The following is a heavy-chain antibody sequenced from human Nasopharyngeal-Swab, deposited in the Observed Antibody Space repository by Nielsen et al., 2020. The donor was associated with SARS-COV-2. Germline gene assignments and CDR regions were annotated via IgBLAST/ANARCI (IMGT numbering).Heavy chain of an antibody. CDR1: GFTFSSYG. CDR3: VKHQGSSSDQ. CDR2: ISYDGSNK. J-gene: IGHJ4*02. V-gene: IGHV3-30*18. Sequence: GESLKISCAASGFTFSSYGMHWVRQAPGKGLEWVAVISYDGSNKYYADSVKGRFTISRDNSKNTLYLQMNSLRVEDTAVYYCVKHQGSSSDQWGQGTLVTVSS.